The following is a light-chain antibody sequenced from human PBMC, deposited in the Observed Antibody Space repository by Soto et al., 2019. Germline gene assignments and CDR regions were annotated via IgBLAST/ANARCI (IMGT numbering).Light chain of an antibody. CDR2: GNI. CDR1: NSNIGAGYD. J-gene: IGLJ1*01. Sequence: QSVLTQPPSVSGAPGQRVTISCTGSNSNIGAGYDVHWYQQLPGTAPKLLIYGNINRPSGVPDRFSGSKSGTSASLAITGLQAEDEADYYCAAWDASLSACVFGNGTKVTVL. V-gene: IGLV1-40*01. CDR3: AAWDASLSACV.